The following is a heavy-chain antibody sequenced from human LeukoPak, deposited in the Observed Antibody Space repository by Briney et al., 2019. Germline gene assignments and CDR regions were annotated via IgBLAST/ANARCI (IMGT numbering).Heavy chain of an antibody. V-gene: IGHV3-33*01. CDR3: ARDYSGVDY. CDR2: IWYDGTNK. CDR1: GFTFSKYG. J-gene: IGHJ4*02. Sequence: GGSLRLSCAASGFTFSKYGIHWARQAPGKGLEWVTVIWYDGTNKYYADSVKGRFTISKDNSKNTLYLQMNSLKAEDTAVYYCARDYSGVDYWGQGTLVTVSS. D-gene: IGHD5-12*01.